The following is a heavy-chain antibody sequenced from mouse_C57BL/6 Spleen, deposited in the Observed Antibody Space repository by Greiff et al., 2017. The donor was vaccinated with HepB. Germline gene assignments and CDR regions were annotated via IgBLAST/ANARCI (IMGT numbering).Heavy chain of an antibody. D-gene: IGHD1-1*01. CDR3: VRDNYYGSRSWFAY. J-gene: IGHJ3*01. Sequence: EVKLVESGGGLVQPKGSLKLSCAASGFTFNTYAMHWVRQAPGKGLECVARIRSKSSNYATYYADSVKDRFTISRDDSQSMLYLQMNNLKTEDTAMYYCVRDNYYGSRSWFAYWGQGTLVTVSA. CDR1: GFTFNTYA. CDR2: IRSKSSNYAT. V-gene: IGHV10-3*01.